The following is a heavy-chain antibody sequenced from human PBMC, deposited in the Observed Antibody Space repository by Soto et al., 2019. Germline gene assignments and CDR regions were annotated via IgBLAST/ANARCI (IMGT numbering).Heavy chain of an antibody. CDR2: INAGNGNT. CDR1: GYTFTSYA. V-gene: IGHV1-3*01. D-gene: IGHD3-9*01. J-gene: IGHJ2*01. CDR3: ARRQEDYDLLTGYYMRYFDL. Sequence: ASVKVSCKASGYTFTSYAMHWVRQAPGQRLEWMGWINAGNGNTKYSQKFQGRVTITRDTSASTAYMELNSLRAEDTALYYCARRQEDYDLLTGYYMRYFDLWGRGTLVTVSS.